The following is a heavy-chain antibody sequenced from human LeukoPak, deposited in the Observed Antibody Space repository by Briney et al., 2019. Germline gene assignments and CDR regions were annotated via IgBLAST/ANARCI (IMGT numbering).Heavy chain of an antibody. V-gene: IGHV3-74*01. D-gene: IGHD3-22*01. CDR3: ARETVSSGYYYDY. CDR2: INDDGTST. J-gene: IGHJ4*02. CDR1: GFTFSSYW. Sequence: GGSLRLSCAASGFTFSSYWMHWVRQAPGKGLVWVSRINDDGTSTYYADSVKGRFTISRDNAKNTLYLQMNSPRAEDTAVYYCARETVSSGYYYDYWGQGTLVTVSS.